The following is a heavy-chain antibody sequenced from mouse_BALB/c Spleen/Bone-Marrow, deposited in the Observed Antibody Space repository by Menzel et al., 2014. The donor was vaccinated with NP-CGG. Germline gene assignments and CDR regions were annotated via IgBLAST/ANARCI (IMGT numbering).Heavy chain of an antibody. CDR1: GYTFTNYY. CDR2: INPSNGVS. CDR3: TRSSFYGDGAYFDV. D-gene: IGHD1-2*01. J-gene: IGHJ1*01. Sequence: VQLQQSGAELVKPGASVKMSCKASGYTFTNYYVYWVKQRPGQGLEWIGEINPSNGVSNFNEKIMIKATLTVDSSSSTAYLHLSSLSSEDSSVYYCTRSSFYGDGAYFDVWGAGTTVTVSS. V-gene: IGHV1S81*02.